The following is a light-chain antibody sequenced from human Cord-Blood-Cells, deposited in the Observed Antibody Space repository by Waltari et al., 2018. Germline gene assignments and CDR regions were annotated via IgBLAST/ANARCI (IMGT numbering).Light chain of an antibody. CDR3: QQSYSTPPT. Sequence: DIQMTQSPSSLSASVGDRVTITCRASQIISSYLNWYQQKPGKAPKLLIYAASSLQSGVPSRFSCSGSGTDFTLTISSLQPEDCATYYCQQSYSTPPTFGQGTKVEIK. CDR1: QIISSY. CDR2: AAS. J-gene: IGKJ1*01. V-gene: IGKV1-39*01.